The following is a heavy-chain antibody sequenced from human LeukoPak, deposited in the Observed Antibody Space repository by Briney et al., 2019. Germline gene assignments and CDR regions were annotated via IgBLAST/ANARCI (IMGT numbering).Heavy chain of an antibody. CDR1: GGSISSYY. CDR3: ASYSSGWNIFDY. V-gene: IGHV4-4*07. Sequence: SETLSLTCTVSGGSISSYYWSWIRQPAGKGLEWIGRIYTSGSTNYNPSLKSRVTMSVDTSKNQFSLKLSSMTAADTAVYYCASYSSGWNIFDYWGQGTLVTVSS. J-gene: IGHJ4*02. CDR2: IYTSGST. D-gene: IGHD6-19*01.